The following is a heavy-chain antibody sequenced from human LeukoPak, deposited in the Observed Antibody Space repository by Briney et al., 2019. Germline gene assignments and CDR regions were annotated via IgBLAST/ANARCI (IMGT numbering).Heavy chain of an antibody. Sequence: GESLKISCKGSGYSFTSYWIGWVRQMPGNGLEWMGIIYPGDSDTRYSPSFQGQVTISADKSISTAYLQWSSLKASDTAMYYCARQGSTSYYYYGMDVWGQGTTVTVSS. CDR1: GYSFTSYW. D-gene: IGHD2-2*01. J-gene: IGHJ6*02. CDR3: ARQGSTSYYYYGMDV. CDR2: IYPGDSDT. V-gene: IGHV5-51*01.